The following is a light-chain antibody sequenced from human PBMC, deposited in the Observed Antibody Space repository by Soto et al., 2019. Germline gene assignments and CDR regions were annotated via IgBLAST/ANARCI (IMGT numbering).Light chain of an antibody. Sequence: QSAPTQPASVSGSPGQSITISSTATTRHVGSFSYVSGYQHHPGKAPRLMIYEVTSRHSGVSNRFSGSKSGNTASLSISVLQAEAEADYYCVSYATSTTLYVFGSGTKVTVL. CDR1: TRHVGSFSY. J-gene: IGLJ1*01. CDR3: VSYATSTTLYV. V-gene: IGLV2-14*01. CDR2: EVT.